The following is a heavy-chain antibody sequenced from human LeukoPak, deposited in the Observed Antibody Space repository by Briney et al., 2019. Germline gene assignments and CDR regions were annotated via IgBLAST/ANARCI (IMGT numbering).Heavy chain of an antibody. V-gene: IGHV1-69*05. Sequence: SVKVSCMASGGTFSSYAISWVRQAPGQGLEWMGGIIPIFGTANYAQKFQGRVTITTDESTSTAYMELSSLRSEDTAVYYCARGEAITIFGVVNARFDPWGQGTLVTVSS. D-gene: IGHD3-3*01. CDR1: GGTFSSYA. CDR2: IIPIFGTA. CDR3: ARGEAITIFGVVNARFDP. J-gene: IGHJ5*02.